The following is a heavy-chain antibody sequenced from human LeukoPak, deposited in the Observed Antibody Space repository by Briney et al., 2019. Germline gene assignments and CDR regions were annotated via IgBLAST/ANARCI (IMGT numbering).Heavy chain of an antibody. CDR3: AKDLHDYGNYVGWFDS. V-gene: IGHV3-23*01. J-gene: IGHJ5*01. CDR1: GFTFSSYA. CDR2: IRGSGGST. D-gene: IGHD4-11*01. Sequence: PGGSLRLSCGASGFTFSSYAMSWVRQGPWKGLEWVSGIRGSGGSTYYADSVKGRFIISRDNSKTTLFLQMNSLRAEDTAVYYCAKDLHDYGNYVGWFDSWGPGTLVTVSS.